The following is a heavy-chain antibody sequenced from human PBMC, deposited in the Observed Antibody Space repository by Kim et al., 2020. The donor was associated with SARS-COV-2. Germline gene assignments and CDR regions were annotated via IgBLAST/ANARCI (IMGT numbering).Heavy chain of an antibody. Sequence: GGSLRLSCAASGFTFSSYAMSWVRQAPGKGLEWVSAVSGSGLSTYYADSVKGRFTISRDNSKNTVYLQMNSLRAEDTAFYYCAKDRGGWNSFYYWGQGTLVTVSS. D-gene: IGHD1-1*01. V-gene: IGHV3-23*01. CDR1: GFTFSSYA. J-gene: IGHJ4*02. CDR3: AKDRGGWNSFYY. CDR2: VSGSGLST.